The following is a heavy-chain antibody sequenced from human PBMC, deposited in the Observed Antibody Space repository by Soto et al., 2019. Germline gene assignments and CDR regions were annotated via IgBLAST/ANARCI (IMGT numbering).Heavy chain of an antibody. CDR1: GGAISSYY. V-gene: IGHV4-4*07. CDR2: VFSSGST. J-gene: IGHJ6*02. CDR3: ARVAFSYFGMDV. Sequence: SETLSLTCSVPGGAISSYYWSWVRQPAGKGLEWIGRVFSSGSTNYNASLKSRVTMSIDTSKNEVFLTLRSVTAADTGVYYCARVAFSYFGMDVWGPGTTVTVSS. D-gene: IGHD3-3*02.